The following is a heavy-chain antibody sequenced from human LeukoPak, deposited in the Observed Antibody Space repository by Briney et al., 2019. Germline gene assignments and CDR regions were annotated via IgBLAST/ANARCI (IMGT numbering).Heavy chain of an antibody. V-gene: IGHV4-34*01. Sequence: SETLSLTCAVNGESLSGHYWSWICQPPGKGLEWIGEINHSGSTSYSPSFKCRVTISIDTSKNQFSLSLSSVTAADTAVYYCARLKPSYWGQGTLVAVSS. J-gene: IGHJ4*02. CDR1: GESLSGHY. CDR2: INHSGST. CDR3: ARLKPSY.